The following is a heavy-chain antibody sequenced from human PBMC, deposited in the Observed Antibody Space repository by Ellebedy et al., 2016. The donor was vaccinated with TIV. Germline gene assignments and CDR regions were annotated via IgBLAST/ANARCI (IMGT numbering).Heavy chain of an antibody. V-gene: IGHV1-24*01. J-gene: IGHJ6*02. Sequence: ASVKVSCKVSGYTLTDLSMHWVRQAPGKGLEWMGGFDPGDGETIYAQKFQGRVTMTEDTSTDTAYMELSSLRSEDTAVYYCATEGEATPPSYYYYGMDVWGQGTTVTVSS. CDR2: FDPGDGET. D-gene: IGHD5-24*01. CDR1: GYTLTDLS. CDR3: ATEGEATPPSYYYYGMDV.